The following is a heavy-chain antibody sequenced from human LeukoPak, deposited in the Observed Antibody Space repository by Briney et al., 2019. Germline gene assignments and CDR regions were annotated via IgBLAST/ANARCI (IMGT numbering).Heavy chain of an antibody. Sequence: PGGSLRLSCAASGFTFSEYWMHWVRQGPGKGLVWVSRCNSDGSITSYADSVKGRFTISRDNAKNTLYLQMNSLRAEDTAVYYCARGGYYYDSSGQFDEYLHYWGQGTLVTVSS. CDR3: ARGGYYYDSSGQFDEYLHY. V-gene: IGHV3-74*01. CDR1: GFTFSEYW. CDR2: CNSDGSIT. J-gene: IGHJ1*01. D-gene: IGHD3-22*01.